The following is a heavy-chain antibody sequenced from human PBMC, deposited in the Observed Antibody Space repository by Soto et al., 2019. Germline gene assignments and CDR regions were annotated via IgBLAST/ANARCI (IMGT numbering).Heavy chain of an antibody. CDR1: GGSISSYY. CDR2: IYYSGST. CDR3: ATRAADYDFWSGYYSYYYYMDV. V-gene: IGHV4-59*08. D-gene: IGHD3-3*01. J-gene: IGHJ6*03. Sequence: SETLSVTCTVSGGSISSYYWSWIRQPPGKGLEWIGYIYYSGSTNYNPSLKSRVTISVDTSKNQFSLKLSSVTAADTAVYYCATRAADYDFWSGYYSYYYYMDVWGKGTTVTVSS.